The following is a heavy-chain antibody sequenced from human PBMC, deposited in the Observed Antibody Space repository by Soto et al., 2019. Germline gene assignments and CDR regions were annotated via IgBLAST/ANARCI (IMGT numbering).Heavy chain of an antibody. CDR1: GFTFSSYA. CDR2: ISYDGSNK. CDR3: ASSGWYHHFDY. J-gene: IGHJ4*02. Sequence: GGSLRLSCAASGFTFSSYAMHWVRQAPGKGLEWVAVISYDGSNKYYADSVKGRFTISRDNSKNTLYLQMNSLRAEDTAVYYCASSGWYHHFDYWGQGTLVTVSS. D-gene: IGHD6-19*01. V-gene: IGHV3-30-3*01.